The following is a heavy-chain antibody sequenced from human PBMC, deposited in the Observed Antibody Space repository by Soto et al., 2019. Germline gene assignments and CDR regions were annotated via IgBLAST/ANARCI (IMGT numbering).Heavy chain of an antibody. CDR3: AREPSPLEYSSSWAPPAGGMDV. D-gene: IGHD6-13*01. CDR2: IYHSGST. CDR1: GYSISSGYY. J-gene: IGHJ6*02. Sequence: SETLSLTCAVSGYSISSGYYWGWIRQPPGKGLEWIGSIYHSGSTYYNPSLKSRVTISVDTSKNQFSLKLSSVTAADTAVYYCAREPSPLEYSSSWAPPAGGMDVWGQGTTVTVSS. V-gene: IGHV4-38-2*02.